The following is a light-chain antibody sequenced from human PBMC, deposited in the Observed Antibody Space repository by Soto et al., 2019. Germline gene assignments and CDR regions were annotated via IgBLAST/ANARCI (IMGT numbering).Light chain of an antibody. V-gene: IGLV2-23*02. CDR2: EVS. Sequence: QSVLTQPASVSGSPGQSITISCTGTSNDVGSYNLVSWYQQHPGKAPKLMIYEVSKRPSGVSNRFSGSKSGNTASLTIFGLQAEDEADYYCCSYAGSSSYVFGTGTKVTVL. J-gene: IGLJ1*01. CDR1: SNDVGSYNL. CDR3: CSYAGSSSYV.